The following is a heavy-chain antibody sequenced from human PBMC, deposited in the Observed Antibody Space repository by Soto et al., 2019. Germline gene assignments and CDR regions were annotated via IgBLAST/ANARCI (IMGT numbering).Heavy chain of an antibody. CDR2: IYSGGST. CDR3: ARDQAGDAFDI. Sequence: LSLTCAASGFTVSSNYMSWVRQAPGKGLEWVSVIYSGGSTYYADSVKGRFTISRHNSKNTLYLQMNSLRAEDTAVYYCARDQAGDAFDIWGQGTMVTVSS. V-gene: IGHV3-53*04. CDR1: GFTVSSNY. J-gene: IGHJ3*02. D-gene: IGHD6-13*01.